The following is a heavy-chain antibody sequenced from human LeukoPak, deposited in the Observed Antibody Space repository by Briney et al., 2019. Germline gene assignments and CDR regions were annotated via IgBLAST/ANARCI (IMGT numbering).Heavy chain of an antibody. CDR1: GFTVSSNY. Sequence: GGSLRLSCAASGFTVSSNYMNWVRQAPGKGLEWVSYISSSSSTIYYADSVKGRFAISRDNAKNSLYLQMNSLRAEDTAVYYCARGAYYYEDWGQGTLVTVSS. CDR3: ARGAYYYED. J-gene: IGHJ4*02. D-gene: IGHD3-22*01. V-gene: IGHV3-48*01. CDR2: ISSSSSTI.